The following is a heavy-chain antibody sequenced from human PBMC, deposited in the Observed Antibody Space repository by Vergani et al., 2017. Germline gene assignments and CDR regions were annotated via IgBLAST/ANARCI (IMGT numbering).Heavy chain of an antibody. J-gene: IGHJ4*02. V-gene: IGHV4-61*02. Sequence: QVQLQESGPRLVKPSQTLSLTCTVSGGSIASGTYYWTWIRQPAGKGLEWIGRVYTGGSANYNPSFKSRVTISLDTSRNQFSLNLQSVTAADTAVYYCARSRPYCTSGSCPAIWGQGTLVTVSS. D-gene: IGHD2-15*01. CDR3: ARSRPYCTSGSCPAI. CDR1: GGSIASGTYY. CDR2: VYTGGSA.